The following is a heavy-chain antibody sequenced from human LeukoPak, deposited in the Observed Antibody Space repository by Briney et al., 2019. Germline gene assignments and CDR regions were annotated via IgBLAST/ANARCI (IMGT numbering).Heavy chain of an antibody. CDR2: IYYSGST. J-gene: IGHJ4*02. CDR1: GGSISSGGYY. V-gene: IGHV4-31*03. CDR3: ARDSLFAPFDY. Sequence: SETPSLTCTVSGGSISSGGYYWSWIRQLPGKGLEWIGYIYYSGSTYYNPSLKSRVTISVDTSKNQFSLKLSSVTAADTAVYYCARDSLFAPFDYWGQGTLVTVSS. D-gene: IGHD3-3*01.